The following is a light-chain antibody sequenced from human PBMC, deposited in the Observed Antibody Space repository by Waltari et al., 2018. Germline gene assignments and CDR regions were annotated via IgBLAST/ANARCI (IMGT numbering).Light chain of an antibody. J-gene: IGKJ1*01. CDR1: QAINTF. CDR3: QQYYTHPPT. CDR2: GAS. V-gene: IGKV1-8*01. Sequence: AIWMTQSPSSLSASTGDSVTITCRASQAINTFLAWYQQKPGKAPKILIYGASTLQSGVPSRCNGSGSGTVFTLSISCLQSEDFATYSCQQYYTHPPTFGQGTKVELK.